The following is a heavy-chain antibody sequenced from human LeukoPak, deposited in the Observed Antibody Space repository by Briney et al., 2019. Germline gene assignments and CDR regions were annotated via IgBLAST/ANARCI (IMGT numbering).Heavy chain of an antibody. V-gene: IGHV3-21*01. J-gene: IGHJ4*02. D-gene: IGHD6-19*01. Sequence: GGSLRLSCAASGFTFAAYSMSWVRQAPGKGLEWVSSISYSGPSTYYVDSVKGRFTISRDSAKNSVFLQMDSLRAEDTAVYYCARAQYNSGWHHFDFWGQGTLVTVSS. CDR3: ARAQYNSGWHHFDF. CDR1: GFTFAAYS. CDR2: ISYSGPST.